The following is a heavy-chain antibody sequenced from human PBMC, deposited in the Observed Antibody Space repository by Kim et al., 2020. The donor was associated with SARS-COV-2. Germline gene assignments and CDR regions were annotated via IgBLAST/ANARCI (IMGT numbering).Heavy chain of an antibody. D-gene: IGHD3-22*01. J-gene: IGHJ3*02. CDR3: ARAGTYYYDSRAFDI. CDR2: INPSGGST. V-gene: IGHV1-46*01. Sequence: ASVKVSCKASGYTFTSYYMHWVRQAPGQGLEWMGIINPSGGSTSYAQKFQGRVTMTRDTSTSTVYMELSSLRSEDTAVYYCARAGTYYYDSRAFDIWGQGTMVTVSS. CDR1: GYTFTSYY.